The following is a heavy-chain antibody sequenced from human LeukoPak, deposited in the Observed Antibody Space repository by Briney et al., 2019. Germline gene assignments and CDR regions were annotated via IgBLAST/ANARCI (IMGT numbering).Heavy chain of an antibody. Sequence: SETLSLTCAVYGGSFSGYYWSWIRQPPGKGLEWIGEINHSGSTNYNPSLKSRVTISVDTSKNQFSLKLSSVTAADTAVYYCITVTTYYYYGMDVWGQGTTVTVSS. D-gene: IGHD4-17*01. CDR3: ITVTTYYYYGMDV. CDR1: GGSFSGYY. CDR2: INHSGST. J-gene: IGHJ6*02. V-gene: IGHV4-34*01.